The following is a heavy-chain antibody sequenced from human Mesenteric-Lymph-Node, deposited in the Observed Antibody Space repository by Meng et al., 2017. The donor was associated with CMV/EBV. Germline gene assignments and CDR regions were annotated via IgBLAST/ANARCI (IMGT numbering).Heavy chain of an antibody. D-gene: IGHD3-16*01. V-gene: IGHV1-8*01. CDR3: ARDLRGGYQGMGEFRNNWFDP. Sequence: ASVKVSCKASGYTFTSHDINWVRQATGQGLEWMGWMNPNSGNTGYAQKFQGRVTMTRNTSISTAYMELSSLRSEDTAVYYCARDLRGGYQGMGEFRNNWFDPWDQGTLVTVSS. CDR2: MNPNSGNT. CDR1: GYTFTSHD. J-gene: IGHJ5*02.